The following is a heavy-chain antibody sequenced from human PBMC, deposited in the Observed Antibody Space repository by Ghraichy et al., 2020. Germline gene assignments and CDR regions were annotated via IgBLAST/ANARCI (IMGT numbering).Heavy chain of an antibody. Sequence: SETLSLTCTVSGGSIGTYYWSWIRQSPRKGLEWIGYIFYSGTTDYNPSLKSRVTISVDRSKNQISLKMESVTAADAAMYYCARGEFSSGWYDHWGQGTLVTVSA. V-gene: IGHV4-59*01. CDR3: ARGEFSSGWYDH. CDR1: GGSIGTYY. J-gene: IGHJ4*02. CDR2: IFYSGTT. D-gene: IGHD2-15*01.